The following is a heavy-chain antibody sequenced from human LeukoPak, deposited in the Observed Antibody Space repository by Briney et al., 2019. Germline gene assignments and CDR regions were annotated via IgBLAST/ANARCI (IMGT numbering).Heavy chain of an antibody. CDR3: ARLSDDILSFDY. CDR1: GGSISSSSYY. J-gene: IGHJ4*02. Sequence: SETLSLTCTVSGGSISSSSYYWGWIRQPPGKGLEWIGSIYYSGSTYYNPSLKSRVTISVDTSKNQFSLKLSSVTAADTAVYYCARLSDDILSFDYWGQGTLVTVSS. V-gene: IGHV4-39*01. CDR2: IYYSGST. D-gene: IGHD3-9*01.